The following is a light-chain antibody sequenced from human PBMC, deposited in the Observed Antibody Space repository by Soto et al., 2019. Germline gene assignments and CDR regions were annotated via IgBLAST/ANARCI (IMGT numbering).Light chain of an antibody. Sequence: EIVLTQSPGTLSLSPGERATLSCRASQSVSSSYLAWYQQKPGQAPRLLIYGASSRATGIPDRFSGSGSGAVCTRTISRLVPEDFAVYYCQQDGSAPRTLGQGTRLEIK. V-gene: IGKV3-20*01. CDR3: QQDGSAPRT. CDR2: GAS. J-gene: IGKJ5*01. CDR1: QSVSSSY.